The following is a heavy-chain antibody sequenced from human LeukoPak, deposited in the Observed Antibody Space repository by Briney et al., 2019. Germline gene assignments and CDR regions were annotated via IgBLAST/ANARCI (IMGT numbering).Heavy chain of an antibody. D-gene: IGHD6-13*01. Sequence: PSETLSLTCAVSGGSISSGGYSWSWIRQPPGKGLEWIGYIYHSGSTYYNPSLKSRVTISVDRSKNQFSLKLSSVTAADTAVYYCARGSALIYSSSWYEGAFDIWGQGTMVTVSS. CDR3: ARGSALIYSSSWYEGAFDI. V-gene: IGHV4-30-2*01. CDR1: GGSISSGGYS. CDR2: IYHSGST. J-gene: IGHJ3*02.